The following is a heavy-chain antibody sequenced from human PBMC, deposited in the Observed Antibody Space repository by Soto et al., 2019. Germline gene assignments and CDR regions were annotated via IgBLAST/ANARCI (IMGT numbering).Heavy chain of an antibody. CDR1: GGSFSGYY. Sequence: SETLSLTCAVYGGSFSGYYWSWIRQPPGKGLEWIGEINHSGSTNYNPSLKSRVTISVDTSKNQFSLKLSSVTAADTAVYYCARAYYGDYVGGNFDDWGQGTLVTVSS. J-gene: IGHJ4*02. V-gene: IGHV4-34*01. CDR3: ARAYYGDYVGGNFDD. D-gene: IGHD4-17*01. CDR2: INHSGST.